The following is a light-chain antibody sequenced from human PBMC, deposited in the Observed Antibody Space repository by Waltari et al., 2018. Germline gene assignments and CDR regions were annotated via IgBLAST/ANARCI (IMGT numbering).Light chain of an antibody. CDR3: GTWDSSLSAGV. CDR2: DDN. Sequence: QSVLTQPPSVSAAPGQKVTISCSGSGSNIGKNYVSWYQVLPGIAPKLLIYDDNKRPSGIPGRFSGSKSGTSATLDITGLQTGDETEYYCGTWDSSLSAGVFGGGTRLTVL. V-gene: IGLV1-51*01. J-gene: IGLJ3*02. CDR1: GSNIGKNY.